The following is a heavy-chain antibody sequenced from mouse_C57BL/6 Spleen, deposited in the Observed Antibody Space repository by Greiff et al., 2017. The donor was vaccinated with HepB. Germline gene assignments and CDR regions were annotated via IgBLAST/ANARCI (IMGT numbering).Heavy chain of an antibody. CDR1: GYTFTSYW. Sequence: VQLQQPGAELVKPGASVKLSCKASGYTFTSYWMHWVKQRPGQGLEWIGMIHPNSGSTNYNEKFKSKATLTVDKSSSTAYMQLSSLTSEDSAVDYCAREGNWDDCFDYWGQGTTLTVSS. D-gene: IGHD4-1*01. CDR3: AREGNWDDCFDY. CDR2: IHPNSGST. V-gene: IGHV1-64*01. J-gene: IGHJ2*01.